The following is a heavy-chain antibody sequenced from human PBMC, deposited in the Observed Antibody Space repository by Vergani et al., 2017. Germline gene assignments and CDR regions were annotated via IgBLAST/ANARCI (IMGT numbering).Heavy chain of an antibody. CDR2: MDYSGST. D-gene: IGHD2-15*01. CDR1: GFLVISTDYH. J-gene: IGHJ4*02. CDR3: ASKRGACRAAYCHSYDF. V-gene: IGHV4-39*01. Sequence: QVQPQESGPGLVKPSETLSLTCTFSGFLVISTDYHWGWIRQPPGKGLEWIGSMDYSGSTPFNPSLESRISISFETPKNQFSLRLTSVTAADTAVYYCASKRGACRAAYCHSYDFWGPGTLVGVSS.